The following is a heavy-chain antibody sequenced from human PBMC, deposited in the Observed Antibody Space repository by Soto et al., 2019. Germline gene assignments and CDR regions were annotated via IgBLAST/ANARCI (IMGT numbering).Heavy chain of an antibody. CDR3: ARDREGVGYSGYVHKWFDP. Sequence: QVQLVQSGAEVKKPGSSVKVSCKASGGTFSSYAISWVRQAPGQGLEWMGGIIPIFGTANYAQKFQGRVTITADESTNTAYMELSSLRAEDTAVYYCARDREGVGYSGYVHKWFDPWSQGTLVTVSS. CDR2: IIPIFGTA. J-gene: IGHJ5*02. CDR1: GGTFSSYA. V-gene: IGHV1-69*01. D-gene: IGHD5-12*01.